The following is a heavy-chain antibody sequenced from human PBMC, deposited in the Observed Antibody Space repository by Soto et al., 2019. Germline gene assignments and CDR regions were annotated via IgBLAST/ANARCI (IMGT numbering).Heavy chain of an antibody. CDR3: ARRMQQRTNAYYFDC. CDR1: GFTISGCS. V-gene: IGHV3-48*02. J-gene: IGHJ4*02. Sequence: GGSLRLSCEASGFTISGCSMNWVRQAPGKGLEWLAYITIRTGNTVYADSVRGRFTISADNAENSVFLQMNSLRDEDTAVYFCARRMQQRTNAYYFDCWGQGTLVTVSS. D-gene: IGHD6-13*01. CDR2: ITIRTGNT.